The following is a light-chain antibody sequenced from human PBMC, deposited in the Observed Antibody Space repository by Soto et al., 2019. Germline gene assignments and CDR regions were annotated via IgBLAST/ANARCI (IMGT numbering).Light chain of an antibody. V-gene: IGLV1-51*02. Sequence: QSVLTQPPSVSAAPGQEVTISCSGSSSNIGNNYVSWYQQLPGTAPKLLIYVNDKRPSGIPDRFSGSKSGTSATLGITGLQTGDEADYYCGAWDGSLSAGVFGGGTKVTVL. CDR2: VND. J-gene: IGLJ2*01. CDR1: SSNIGNNY. CDR3: GAWDGSLSAGV.